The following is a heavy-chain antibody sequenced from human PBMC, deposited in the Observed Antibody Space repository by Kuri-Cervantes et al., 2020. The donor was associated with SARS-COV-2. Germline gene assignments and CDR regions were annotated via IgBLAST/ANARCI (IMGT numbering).Heavy chain of an antibody. Sequence: GESLKISCAASGFTFSSYSMNWVRQAPGKGLEWVSYISSSSSTIYYADSVKGRFTISRDNAKNSLYLQMNSLRDEDTAVYYCARGYCSGTSCPPYYYYGMDVWGQGTTVTVSS. V-gene: IGHV3-48*02. D-gene: IGHD2-2*01. CDR3: ARGYCSGTSCPPYYYYGMDV. J-gene: IGHJ6*02. CDR1: GFTFSSYS. CDR2: ISSSSSTI.